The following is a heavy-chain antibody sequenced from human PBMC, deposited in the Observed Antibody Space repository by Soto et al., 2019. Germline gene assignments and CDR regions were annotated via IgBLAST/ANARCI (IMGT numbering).Heavy chain of an antibody. V-gene: IGHV3-73*02. CDR2: IRSKANSYAT. D-gene: IGHD3-3*01. CDR1: GFTFSGSA. Sequence: EVQLVESGGGLVQPGGSLKLSCAASGFTFSGSAMHWVRQASGKGLEWVGRIRSKANSYATAYVVSVKGRFTISRDDSRNTAYLQMNSLKTEDTAVYYCARGVYDFWNGHPKGLDYWGQGTVVTVSS. J-gene: IGHJ4*02. CDR3: ARGVYDFWNGHPKGLDY.